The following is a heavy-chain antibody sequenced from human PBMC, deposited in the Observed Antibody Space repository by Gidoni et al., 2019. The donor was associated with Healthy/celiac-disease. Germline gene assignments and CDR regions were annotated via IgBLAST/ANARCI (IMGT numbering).Heavy chain of an antibody. CDR3: ARHSFGWFGELSSYDDGMDV. CDR2: IYYSGST. V-gene: IGHV4-39*01. J-gene: IGHJ6*04. D-gene: IGHD3-10*01. Sequence: QLQLQESGPGLVKPSDTLSLTCTVSGASIRSRSYYWCWIRQPPGKGLEWIWSIYYSGSTYYNSSLKSRVTISVDTAKNQFSLKRSYVTAADTAVYDCARHSFGWFGELSSYDDGMDVGGKGTTGTVSS. CDR1: GASIRSRSYY.